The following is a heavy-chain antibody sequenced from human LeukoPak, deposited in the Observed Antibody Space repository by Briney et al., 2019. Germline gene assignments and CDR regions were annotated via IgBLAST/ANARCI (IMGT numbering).Heavy chain of an antibody. V-gene: IGHV4-4*09. CDR3: ASQVYSGYDYSSYYFDY. D-gene: IGHD5-12*01. CDR2: IYTSGST. Sequence: SETLSLTCTVSGGSISSYYWSWIRQPPGKGLEWIGYIYTSGSTNYNPSLKSRVTISVDTSKNQFSLKLSSVTAADTAVYYCASQVYSGYDYSSYYFDYWGQGTLVTVSS. J-gene: IGHJ4*02. CDR1: GGSISSYY.